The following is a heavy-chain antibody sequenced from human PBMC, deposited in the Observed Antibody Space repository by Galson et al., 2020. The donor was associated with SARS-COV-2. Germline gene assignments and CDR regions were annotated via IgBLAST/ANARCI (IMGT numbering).Heavy chain of an antibody. Sequence: GESLKISCAVSGFTFRNYAMHWVRQAPGKGLEYVAAIIGNGGVTYYADSVKGRFTISRDNSKSTLYLQMGSLGAADTAVYYCARVGGQYYDILTGYFDSWGQGTLVTVSS. CDR3: ARVGGQYYDILTGYFDS. CDR2: IIGNGGVT. CDR1: GFTFRNYA. V-gene: IGHV3-64*02. J-gene: IGHJ4*02. D-gene: IGHD3-9*01.